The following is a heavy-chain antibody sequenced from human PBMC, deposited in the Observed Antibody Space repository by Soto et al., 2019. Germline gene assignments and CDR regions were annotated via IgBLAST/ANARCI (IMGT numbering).Heavy chain of an antibody. CDR2: VKEDGSEK. Sequence: ESVGDLVQPGGSLRLSCAASGFTFSSYWMAWVRQAPGKGLEWVANVKEDGSEKNYEDSVKGRFTISRDNAKNSLYLQMNSLRAEDTAVYYCRRGHDPGGDYWGQGTLVTVSS. CDR1: GFTFSSYW. J-gene: IGHJ4*02. V-gene: IGHV3-7*01. CDR3: RRGHDPGGDY. D-gene: IGHD5-12*01.